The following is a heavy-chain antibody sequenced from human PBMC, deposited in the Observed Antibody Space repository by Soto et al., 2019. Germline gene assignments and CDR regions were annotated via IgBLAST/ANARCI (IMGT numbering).Heavy chain of an antibody. V-gene: IGHV4-4*07. D-gene: IGHD2-2*01. CDR2: IYTSGST. CDR1: GGSISSYY. CDR3: ARSQGGYCSSTSCYGPYYYYGMDV. Sequence: ETLSLTCTVSGGSISSYYWSWIRQPAGKGLEWIGRIYTSGSTNYNPSLKSRVTMSVDTSKNQFSLKLSSVTAADTAVYYCARSQGGYCSSTSCYGPYYYYGMDVWGQGTTVTVSS. J-gene: IGHJ6*02.